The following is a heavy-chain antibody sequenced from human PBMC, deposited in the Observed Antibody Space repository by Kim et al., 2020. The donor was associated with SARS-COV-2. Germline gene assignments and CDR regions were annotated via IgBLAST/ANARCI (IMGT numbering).Heavy chain of an antibody. V-gene: IGHV1-8*01. Sequence: ASVKVSCKASGYTFTSYDINWVRQATGQGLEWMGWMNPNSGNTGYAQKFQGRVTMTRNTSISTAYMELSSLRSEDTAVYYCARGRGFTGTAMATPAYGMDVWGQGTTVTVSS. CDR1: GYTFTSYD. J-gene: IGHJ6*02. D-gene: IGHD5-18*01. CDR2: MNPNSGNT. CDR3: ARGRGFTGTAMATPAYGMDV.